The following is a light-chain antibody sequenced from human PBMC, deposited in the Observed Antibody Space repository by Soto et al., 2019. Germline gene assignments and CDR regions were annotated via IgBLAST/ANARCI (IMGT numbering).Light chain of an antibody. J-gene: IGKJ5*01. Sequence: DIQLTQSPSTLSASVGDTVTITCRASPNIATSLAWYQQKPGMAPKLLIYTASTLQSGVPSRFSGSGSGTEFTLTINSLQPDDFATYFCQQYSNYPITFGQGTRLEIK. CDR3: QQYSNYPIT. V-gene: IGKV1-5*03. CDR1: PNIATS. CDR2: TAS.